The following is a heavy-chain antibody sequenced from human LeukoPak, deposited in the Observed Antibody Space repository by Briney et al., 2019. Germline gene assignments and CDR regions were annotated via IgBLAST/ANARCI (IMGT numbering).Heavy chain of an antibody. Sequence: GESLKISCKSSGYTFTNHWNAWVRQMPGKGLEWMGIIYPGDSDTIYSPSFQGQVTIPADKSISTAYLQWSSLKASDTAMYYCSRRYCSSTSCYEPDAFDIWGQGTMVTVSS. V-gene: IGHV5-51*01. CDR3: SRRYCSSTSCYEPDAFDI. CDR2: IYPGDSDT. CDR1: GYTFTNHW. D-gene: IGHD2-2*01. J-gene: IGHJ3*02.